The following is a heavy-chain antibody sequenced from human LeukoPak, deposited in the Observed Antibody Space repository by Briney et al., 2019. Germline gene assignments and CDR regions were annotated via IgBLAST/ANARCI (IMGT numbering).Heavy chain of an antibody. CDR2: IYYSGST. Sequence: SETLSLTCTVSGGSISTYYWSWIRQHPGKGLEWIGYIYYSGSTYYSPSLKSRVTISRDTSKNQFSLKLSSVTAADTAVYYCARGSLAGAYCGGDCFPLFDYWGQGTLVTVSS. D-gene: IGHD2-21*02. CDR1: GGSISTYY. V-gene: IGHV4-59*06. J-gene: IGHJ4*02. CDR3: ARGSLAGAYCGGDCFPLFDY.